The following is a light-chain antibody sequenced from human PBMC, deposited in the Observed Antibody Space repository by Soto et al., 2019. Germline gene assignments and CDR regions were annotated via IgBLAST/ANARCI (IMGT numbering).Light chain of an antibody. CDR2: DVN. CDR1: ASDVGAYKY. Sequence: QSALTQPASVSGSPGQSITISCTGTASDVGAYKYVSWHQQHPGKAPKIINYDVNSRPSGVSSRFSGSKSGNTSSLTISGLQTDDEGDYYCCAHSTSGTHGFGTGTRSPS. V-gene: IGLV2-14*03. J-gene: IGLJ1*01. CDR3: CAHSTSGTHG.